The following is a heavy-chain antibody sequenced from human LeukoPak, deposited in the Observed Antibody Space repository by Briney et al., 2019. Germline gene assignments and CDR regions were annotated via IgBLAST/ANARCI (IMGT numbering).Heavy chain of an antibody. CDR1: GYTFTSYY. CDR3: AKEGVPAATFNWFDP. CDR2: INPSGGST. D-gene: IGHD2-2*01. Sequence: ASVKVSCKASGYTFTSYYMHWVRQAPGQGLEWMGIINPSGGSTSYAQKFQGRVTMTRDTSTSTVYMELSSLRSEDTAVYYCAKEGVPAATFNWFDPWGQGTLVTVPS. J-gene: IGHJ5*02. V-gene: IGHV1-46*01.